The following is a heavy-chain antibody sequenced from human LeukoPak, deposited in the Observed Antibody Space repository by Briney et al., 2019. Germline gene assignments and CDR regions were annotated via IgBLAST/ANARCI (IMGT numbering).Heavy chain of an antibody. CDR2: INSDESIT. D-gene: IGHD6-19*01. J-gene: IGHJ4*02. CDR3: ARGWLDIGDY. CDR1: GFTFSSYW. Sequence: GGSLRLSCAASGFTFSSYWMHWVRQAPGKGLVWVSRINSDESITNYADSEKGRFTISRDNAKNTLYLQMNGLRAEDTAVYYCARGWLDIGDYWGQGTLVTVSS. V-gene: IGHV3-74*01.